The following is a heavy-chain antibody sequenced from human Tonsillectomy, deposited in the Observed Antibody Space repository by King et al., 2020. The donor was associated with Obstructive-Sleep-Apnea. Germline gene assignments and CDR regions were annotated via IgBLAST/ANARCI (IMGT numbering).Heavy chain of an antibody. V-gene: IGHV5-51*01. CDR3: ARRGGYCTNGVCYGTYFDY. D-gene: IGHD2-8*01. CDR1: GYTFTSYW. CDR2: IYPGDSDT. Sequence: DVQLVESGAEVKKPGESLKISCKASGYTFTSYWIGWVRQMPGKGLEWMGVIYPGDSDTRYNPSFQGQVTTSADKSISTAYLQWSSLKAPDTAMYYFARRGGYCTNGVCYGTYFDYWGQGTLVTVSS. J-gene: IGHJ4*02.